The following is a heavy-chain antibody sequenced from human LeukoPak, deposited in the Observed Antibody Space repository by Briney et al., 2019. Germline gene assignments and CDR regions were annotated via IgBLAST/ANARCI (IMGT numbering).Heavy chain of an antibody. Sequence: GGSLRLPCAASGFTVSYNYMSWVRQTPGKGLEWVSSIYRGGDTYYTDSVRGRFTISRDNSDNTLYLQMNSLRAEDTALYYCAKGNYGSGSLYIGDAFDIWGQGTMVTVSS. CDR3: AKGNYGSGSLYIGDAFDI. V-gene: IGHV3-53*01. J-gene: IGHJ3*02. D-gene: IGHD3-10*01. CDR1: GFTVSYNY. CDR2: IYRGGDT.